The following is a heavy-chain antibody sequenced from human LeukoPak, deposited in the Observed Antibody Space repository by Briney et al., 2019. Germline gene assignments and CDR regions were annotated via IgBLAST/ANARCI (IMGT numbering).Heavy chain of an antibody. Sequence: PGGSLRLSCAASGFTFSSYSMNWVRQAPGKGLEWVSSISSSSSYIYYADSVKGRFTISRDNAKNSLYLQMNSLRAEDTAVYYCARGVAGTFDYWAREPWSPSPQ. CDR3: ARGVAGTFDY. V-gene: IGHV3-21*01. D-gene: IGHD6-19*01. CDR1: GFTFSSYS. CDR2: ISSSSSYI. J-gene: IGHJ4*02.